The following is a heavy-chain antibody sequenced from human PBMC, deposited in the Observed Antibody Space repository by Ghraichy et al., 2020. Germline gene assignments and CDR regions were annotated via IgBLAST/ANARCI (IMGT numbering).Heavy chain of an antibody. Sequence: GGSLRLSCAASGFTFGIYAMSWVRQAPGKGLEWVATIGGIDGNTYHPDSVKGRFTISRDNSKSTLYLQMDSLRAEDTAIYYCARRGGSGATARYGYWGQGTLVTVSS. CDR2: IGGIDGNT. V-gene: IGHV3-23*01. J-gene: IGHJ4*02. D-gene: IGHD3-10*01. CDR3: ARRGGSGATARYGY. CDR1: GFTFGIYA.